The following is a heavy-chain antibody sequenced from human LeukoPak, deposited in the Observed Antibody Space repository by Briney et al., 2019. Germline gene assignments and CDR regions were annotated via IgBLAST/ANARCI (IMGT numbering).Heavy chain of an antibody. J-gene: IGHJ3*02. CDR2: INPNSGGT. CDR1: GYTFTGYY. D-gene: IGHD5-18*01. CDR3: ASLHLYSYGYQLEDFDI. Sequence: ASVKVSCKASGYTFTGYYMHWVRQAPGQGLEWMGWINPNSGGTNYAQRFQGRVTMTRDTSISTAYMELSRLRSDDTAVYYCASLHLYSYGYQLEDFDIWGQGTMVTVSS. V-gene: IGHV1-2*02.